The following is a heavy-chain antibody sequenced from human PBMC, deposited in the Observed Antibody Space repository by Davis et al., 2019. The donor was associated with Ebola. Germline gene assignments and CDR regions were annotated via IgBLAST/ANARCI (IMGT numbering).Heavy chain of an antibody. CDR1: GVTFSDYA. D-gene: IGHD3-9*01. CDR2: ISTGGVTT. Sequence: GESLKISCAASGVTFSDYAMSWVRQAPGKGLEWVSYISTGGVTTYYTDSVRGRFTISRDNAKNFLYLQMNSLRGEDTALYYCARVNAETGYSRFDSWGQGTRVTVSS. CDR3: ARVNAETGYSRFDS. J-gene: IGHJ5*01. V-gene: IGHV3-11*01.